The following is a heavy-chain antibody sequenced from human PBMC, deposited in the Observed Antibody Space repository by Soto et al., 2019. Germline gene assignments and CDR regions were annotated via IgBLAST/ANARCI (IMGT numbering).Heavy chain of an antibody. CDR3: AKGVEGYVVSSFDS. J-gene: IGHJ4*02. Sequence: HPGGSLRLSCAASGFIFSDYAMTWVRQTPGKGLEWVSAITSSGSSTYFADSLKGRITISRDNSKNTLSLQMDSLRVEDTAIYYCAKGVEGYVVSSFDSWGQGALVTSPQ. D-gene: IGHD5-12*01. CDR2: ITSSGSST. V-gene: IGHV3-23*01. CDR1: GFIFSDYA.